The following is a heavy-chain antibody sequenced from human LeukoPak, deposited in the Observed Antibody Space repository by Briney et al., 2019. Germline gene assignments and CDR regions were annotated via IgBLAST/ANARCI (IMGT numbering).Heavy chain of an antibody. V-gene: IGHV1-69*13. CDR2: IIPIFGTA. Sequence: SVKVSCKASGGTFSSYAISWVRQAPGQGLEWMGGIIPIFGTANYAQKFQGRVTITADESTSTAYMELSSLRSEDTAVYYCVSPPDSSGYQRYFDYWGQGTLVTVSS. CDR3: VSPPDSSGYQRYFDY. D-gene: IGHD3-22*01. CDR1: GGTFSSYA. J-gene: IGHJ4*02.